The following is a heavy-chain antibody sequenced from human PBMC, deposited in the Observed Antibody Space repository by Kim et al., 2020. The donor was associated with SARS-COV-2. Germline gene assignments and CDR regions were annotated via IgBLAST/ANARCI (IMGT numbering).Heavy chain of an antibody. CDR2: IRSKANSCAT. Sequence: GGSLRLSCAASGFTFRGSAMHWVRQASGKGLEWVGRIRSKANSCATAYAASVKGRFTISRDDSKTTTYLQMNSLKTEDTAMYYCTRVSGTTFVFWGNFDIWGQGTMVTVSS. CDR3: TRVSGTTFVFWGNFDI. V-gene: IGHV3-73*01. CDR1: GFTFRGSA. D-gene: IGHD1-1*01. J-gene: IGHJ3*02.